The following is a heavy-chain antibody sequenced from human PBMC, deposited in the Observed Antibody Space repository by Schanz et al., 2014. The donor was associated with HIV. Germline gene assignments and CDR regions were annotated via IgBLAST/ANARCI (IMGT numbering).Heavy chain of an antibody. Sequence: QVQLVQSGAEVKKPGSSVKVACKASGGTSSIYAISWVRQAPGQGLEWMAGIIPIIGTADYAQKFQGRVTITADKSTSTLYLELSSLRSEDTAVHFCARGDLSGDYEGEVDYYYLMDVWGQGTTVSVSS. CDR1: GGTSSIYA. CDR3: ARGDLSGDYEGEVDYYYLMDV. D-gene: IGHD4-17*01. CDR2: IIPIIGTA. J-gene: IGHJ6*02. V-gene: IGHV1-69*06.